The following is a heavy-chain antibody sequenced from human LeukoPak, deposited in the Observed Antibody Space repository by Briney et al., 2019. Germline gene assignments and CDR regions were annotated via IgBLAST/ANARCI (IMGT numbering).Heavy chain of an antibody. CDR2: IYYSGST. CDR3: AREGLGGVVDY. J-gene: IGHJ4*02. CDR1: GGSISSYY. V-gene: IGHV4-59*01. D-gene: IGHD2-8*02. Sequence: SETLSLTCTVSGGSISSYYWSWIRQPPGKGLEWIGYIYYSGSTNYNPSLKSRVTISVDTSKNQFSLKLSSVTAADTAVYYRAREGLGGVVDYWGQGTLVTVSS.